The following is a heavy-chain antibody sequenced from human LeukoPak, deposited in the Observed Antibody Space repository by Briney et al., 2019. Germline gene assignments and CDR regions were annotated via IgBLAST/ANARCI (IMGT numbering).Heavy chain of an antibody. CDR3: ARAWRLGGGDRWYFDL. CDR2: IYYTGST. CDR1: GGSLSSYY. V-gene: IGHV4-59*01. Sequence: SETLSLTCTVSGGSLSSYYWTWIRQPPGKGLEWIGYIYYTGSTSYNPSLKSRVTISVRTSKNQFSLKLSSVTAADTAVYYCARAWRLGGGDRWYFDLWGRGTLVTVSS. J-gene: IGHJ2*01. D-gene: IGHD2-21*02.